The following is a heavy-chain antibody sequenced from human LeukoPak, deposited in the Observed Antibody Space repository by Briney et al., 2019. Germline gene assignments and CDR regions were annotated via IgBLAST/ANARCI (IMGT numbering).Heavy chain of an antibody. D-gene: IGHD1-26*01. Sequence: GRSLRLSCAASGFTFDDYAMHWVRQAPGKGLEWVSSISWNSGSIGYADSVKGRFTISRDNAKNSLYLQMNSLRTEDTALYYCASLYSGSYSSDHWGQGTLVTVSS. V-gene: IGHV3-9*01. CDR3: ASLYSGSYSSDH. CDR2: ISWNSGSI. J-gene: IGHJ4*02. CDR1: GFTFDDYA.